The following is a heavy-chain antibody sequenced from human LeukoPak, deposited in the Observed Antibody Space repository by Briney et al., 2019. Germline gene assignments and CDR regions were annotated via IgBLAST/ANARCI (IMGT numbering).Heavy chain of an antibody. Sequence: VASVKVSCKASGYTFTSHGISRVRQAPGQGLEWMGWISGYNGNTNYAQKVQGRVTMTTDTPTSTAYMELSRLRSDDTAVYYCARVDGGADAFDIRGQGTMVTVSS. J-gene: IGHJ3*02. D-gene: IGHD2-2*03. CDR1: GYTFTSHG. CDR2: ISGYNGNT. V-gene: IGHV1-18*01. CDR3: ARVDGGADAFDI.